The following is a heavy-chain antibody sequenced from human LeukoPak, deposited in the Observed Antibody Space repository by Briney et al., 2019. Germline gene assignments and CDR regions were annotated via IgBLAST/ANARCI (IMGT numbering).Heavy chain of an antibody. Sequence: GGSLRLSCAASGFTFSSYAMSWVRHAAGKGLEWVSGISGSGGSTHYADSVKGRFTISRDNSKNTVYLQMNSLRAEDTAVYYCAKVNWNYAYNWFDPWGQGTLVTVSS. D-gene: IGHD1-7*01. CDR3: AKVNWNYAYNWFDP. J-gene: IGHJ5*02. CDR1: GFTFSSYA. CDR2: ISGSGGST. V-gene: IGHV3-23*01.